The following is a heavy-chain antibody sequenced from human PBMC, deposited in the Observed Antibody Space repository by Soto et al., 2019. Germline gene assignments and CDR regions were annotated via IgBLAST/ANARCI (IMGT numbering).Heavy chain of an antibody. Sequence: PSETLSLTCTVSGGSMSSSYYWTWIRQSPGKGLEWIGYIYYTGSTNYNPSLQGRVTISLDTSKNRFSLNVNSVTAADTAVYYCARSPGGIIVATIPDYFDYWGQGTLVTVSS. D-gene: IGHD5-12*01. V-gene: IGHV4-59*01. CDR2: IYYTGST. J-gene: IGHJ4*02. CDR3: ARSPGGIIVATIPDYFDY. CDR1: GGSMSSSYY.